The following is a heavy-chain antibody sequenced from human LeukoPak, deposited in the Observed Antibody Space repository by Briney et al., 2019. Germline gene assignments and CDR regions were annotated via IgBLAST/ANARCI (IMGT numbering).Heavy chain of an antibody. V-gene: IGHV1-69*05. CDR3: ARGRAESLYYFDY. CDR1: GGTFSSYA. D-gene: IGHD1-26*01. Sequence: ASVKVSCKASGGTFSSYAISWVRQAPGQGLEWTGGIIPIFGTANYAQKFQGRVTITTDESTSTAYMELSSLRSEDTAVYSCARGRAESLYYFDYWGQGTLVTASS. J-gene: IGHJ4*02. CDR2: IIPIFGTA.